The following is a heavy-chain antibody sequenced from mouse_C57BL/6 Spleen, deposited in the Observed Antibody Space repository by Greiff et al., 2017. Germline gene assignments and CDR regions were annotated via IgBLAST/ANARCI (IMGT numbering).Heavy chain of an antibody. CDR1: GYAFTNYL. J-gene: IGHJ3*01. CDR2: INPGSGGT. Sequence: VKLMESGAELVRPGTSVKVSCKASGYAFTNYLIEWVKQRPGQGLEWIGVINPGSGGTNYNEKFKGKATLTADKSSSTAYMQLSSLTSEDSAVYFCARSDYDSSLFAYWGQGTLVTVSA. CDR3: ARSDYDSSLFAY. D-gene: IGHD1-1*01. V-gene: IGHV1-54*01.